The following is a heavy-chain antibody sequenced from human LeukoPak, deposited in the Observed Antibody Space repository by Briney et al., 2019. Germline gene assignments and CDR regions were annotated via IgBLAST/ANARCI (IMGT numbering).Heavy chain of an antibody. V-gene: IGHV4-59*08. J-gene: IGHJ4*02. CDR2: IYYSGST. CDR1: GGSISSYY. D-gene: IGHD2-2*01. CDR3: ARQLITAAYPDTFDY. Sequence: SETLSLTCTVSGGSISSYYWSWIRQPPGKGLEWIGYIYYSGSTNYNPSLKSRVTISVDTSKNQFPLKLSSVTAADTAVYYCARQLITAAYPDTFDYWGQGTLVTVSS.